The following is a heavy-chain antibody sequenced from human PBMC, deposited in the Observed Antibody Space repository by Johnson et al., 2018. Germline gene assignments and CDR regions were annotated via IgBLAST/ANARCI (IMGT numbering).Heavy chain of an antibody. V-gene: IGHV1-8*01. CDR1: GYTFSRYD. CDR2: MNGNSGRA. Sequence: QVQLVQSGAEVKQPGASVTVSCKASGYTFSRYDVSWVRQAPGQGLEWLGWMNGNSGRASHVHRFQGRINMTRDTSISTAYMTLSRLESEDTAVYYWARGQYLDVWGNGTAVTVSS. J-gene: IGHJ6*04. CDR3: ARGQYLDV. D-gene: IGHD4-11*01.